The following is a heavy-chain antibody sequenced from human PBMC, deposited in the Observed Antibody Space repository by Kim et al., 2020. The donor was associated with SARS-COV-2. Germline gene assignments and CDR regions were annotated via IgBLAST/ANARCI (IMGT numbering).Heavy chain of an antibody. J-gene: IGHJ4*02. Sequence: PVKARFTISRDDSKNTLYLQMTSLKTEDTAVYYCTTPPYYYDSSGSIDYWGQGTLVTVSS. V-gene: IGHV3-15*01. D-gene: IGHD3-22*01. CDR3: TTPPYYYDSSGSIDY.